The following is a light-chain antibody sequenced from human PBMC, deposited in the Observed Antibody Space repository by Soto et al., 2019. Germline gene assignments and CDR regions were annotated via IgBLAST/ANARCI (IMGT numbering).Light chain of an antibody. V-gene: IGKV3D-15*01. J-gene: IGKJ5*01. CDR1: QSVSRD. CDR2: GAF. Sequence: EIVMTQSPANLAVSPGATATLSCRASQSVSRDLAWYQQKPGQAPRLLLYGAFIRATGIPARFRSSGSGTEFILTISSLQSEEFAVYYRQQYYNGAPITFGQGTRLEIK. CDR3: QQYYNGAPIT.